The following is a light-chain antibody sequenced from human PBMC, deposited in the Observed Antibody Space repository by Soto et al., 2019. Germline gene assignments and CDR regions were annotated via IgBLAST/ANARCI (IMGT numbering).Light chain of an antibody. V-gene: IGKV1-12*01. CDR2: GAS. Sequence: DIQMTQSPSSVSASVGDRVTITCRASQGINSWLVWYQQKPGKAPKLLIYGASSLQSGVPSRFSGRGSGTEFTLTISSLQPEDFATYYCQKANSFPFTFGPGTKVEIK. CDR1: QGINSW. J-gene: IGKJ3*01. CDR3: QKANSFPFT.